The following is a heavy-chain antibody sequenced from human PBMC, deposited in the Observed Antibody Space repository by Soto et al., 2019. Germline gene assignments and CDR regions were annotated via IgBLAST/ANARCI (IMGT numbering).Heavy chain of an antibody. V-gene: IGHV3-33*01. CDR3: ARDFENDGGYSNYYYYGMDV. CDR2: IWYDGSNK. D-gene: IGHD2-15*01. J-gene: IGHJ6*02. Sequence: VGSLRLSCAASGFTFSSYGMHWVRQAPGKGLEWVAVIWYDGSNKYYADSVKGRFTISRDNSKNTLYLQMNSLRAEDTAVYYCARDFENDGGYSNYYYYGMDVWGQGTTVTVSS. CDR1: GFTFSSYG.